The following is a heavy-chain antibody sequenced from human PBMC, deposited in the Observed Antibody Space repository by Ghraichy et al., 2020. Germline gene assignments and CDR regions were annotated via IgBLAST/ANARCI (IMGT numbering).Heavy chain of an antibody. CDR3: AILRYSSGWYRFDY. D-gene: IGHD6-19*01. CDR1: GFTFSSYA. CDR2: ISGSGGST. V-gene: IGHV3-23*01. Sequence: GGSLRLSCAASGFTFSSYAMSWVRQAPGKGLEWVSAISGSGGSTYYADSVKGRFTISRDNSKNTLYLQMNSLRAEDTAVYYCAILRYSSGWYRFDYWGQGTLVTVSS. J-gene: IGHJ4*02.